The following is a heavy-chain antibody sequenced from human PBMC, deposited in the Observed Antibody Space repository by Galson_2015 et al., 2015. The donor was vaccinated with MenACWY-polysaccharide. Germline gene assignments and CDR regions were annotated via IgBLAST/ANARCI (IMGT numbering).Heavy chain of an antibody. V-gene: IGHV4-39*01. D-gene: IGHD2-2*01. J-gene: IGHJ3*01. CDR2: IYYRGNT. Sequence: ETLSLTCTVSGGSINSRSYHWGWIRQPPGKGLEWIGIIYYRGNTYYNPPLEYRVTISGDTSTTQFSLMRTSLTAADTALYYCARAPTPYCSSSSCFNKYAFDVWGQGTMVTVSS. CDR1: GGSINSRSYH. CDR3: ARAPTPYCSSSSCFNKYAFDV.